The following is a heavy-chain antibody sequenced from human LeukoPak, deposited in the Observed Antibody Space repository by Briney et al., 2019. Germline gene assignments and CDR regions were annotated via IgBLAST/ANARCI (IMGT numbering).Heavy chain of an antibody. CDR2: ISYSGRT. CDR1: GGSISSYY. J-gene: IGHJ4*02. Sequence: PSETLSLTCTVSGGSISSYYWSWIRQPPGKGLEWIGYISYSGRTNYNPSLKSRVTRSVDTSKNQFSLRLSSVTAADTAVYYCARKTGDLYYFDYWGQGTLVTVSS. CDR3: ARKTGDLYYFDY. D-gene: IGHD7-27*01. V-gene: IGHV4-59*01.